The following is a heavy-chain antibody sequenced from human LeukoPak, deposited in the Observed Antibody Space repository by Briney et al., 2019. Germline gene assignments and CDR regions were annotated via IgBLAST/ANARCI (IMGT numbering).Heavy chain of an antibody. V-gene: IGHV1-18*01. CDR3: ARGVRYCSGGSCYYFDF. J-gene: IGHJ4*02. CDR1: GYTFTSYG. Sequence: ASVKVSCKACGYTFTSYGTSWVRHAPGEGVEWMGWISAYNGETNNAQKLQGRVTMTTHTPTSTAYMELRSLRSDDTAVYYCARGVRYCSGGSCYYFDFWGQGTLVTVSS. CDR2: ISAYNGET. D-gene: IGHD2-15*01.